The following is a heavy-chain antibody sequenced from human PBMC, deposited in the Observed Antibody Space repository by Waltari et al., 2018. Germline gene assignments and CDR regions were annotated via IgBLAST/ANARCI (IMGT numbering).Heavy chain of an antibody. J-gene: IGHJ3*02. CDR1: GYTFPDYY. D-gene: IGHD3-10*01. Sequence: EVQLLQSGTELKKPGTTVKISCQVSGYTFPDYYIHWFQQAPGKGPHWMGLVDPEDGETIYAEKFQGRVTITADTSTDTAYMELSSLRSEDTAVYYCATALGDRSSASRAFDIWGLGTMITVSS. CDR3: ATALGDRSSASRAFDI. V-gene: IGHV1-69-2*01. CDR2: VDPEDGET.